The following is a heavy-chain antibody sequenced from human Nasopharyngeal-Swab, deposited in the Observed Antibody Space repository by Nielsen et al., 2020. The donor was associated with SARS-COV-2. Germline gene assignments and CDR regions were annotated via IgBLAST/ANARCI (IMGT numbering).Heavy chain of an antibody. CDR3: ARDCSSTSCYGY. V-gene: IGHV1-18*04. J-gene: IGHJ4*02. CDR2: ISAYSGNT. CDR1: GYTFGGCY. D-gene: IGHD2-2*01. Sequence: ASVKVSCKASGYTFGGCYMHWVRQAPGQGLEWLGWISAYSGNTNYAQQLHGRVTMTTDTSTSTVYMELRSLRSDDTAVYYCARDCSSTSCYGYWGQGTLVTVSS.